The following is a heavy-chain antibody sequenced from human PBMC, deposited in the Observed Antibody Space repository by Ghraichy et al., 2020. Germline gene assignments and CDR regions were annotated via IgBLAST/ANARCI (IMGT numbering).Heavy chain of an antibody. CDR3: ARVGEYCSSTSCYPNYYYYYYGMDV. D-gene: IGHD2-2*01. CDR1: GFTFSSYG. CDR2: IWYDGSNK. V-gene: IGHV3-33*01. J-gene: IGHJ6*02. Sequence: GGSLRLSCAASGFTFSSYGMHWVRQAPGKGLEWVAVIWYDGSNKYYADSVKGRFTISRDNSKNTLYLQMNSLRAEDTAVYYCARVGEYCSSTSCYPNYYYYYYGMDVWGQGTTVPSP.